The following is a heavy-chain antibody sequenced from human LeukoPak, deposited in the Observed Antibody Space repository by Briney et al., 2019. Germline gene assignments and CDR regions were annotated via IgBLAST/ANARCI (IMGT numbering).Heavy chain of an antibody. J-gene: IGHJ4*02. CDR1: GFTFSSYW. D-gene: IGHD6-6*01. Sequence: GGSLRLSCTASGFTFSSYWMTWVRQAPGKGLEWGANIEPAGSATYSVDSVKGRFTISRDNAKNLLYLQMNSLRAEDSAVYYCARDGIAARPGGFDYWGQGTLVTVSS. V-gene: IGHV3-7*01. CDR3: ARDGIAARPGGFDY. CDR2: IEPAGSAT.